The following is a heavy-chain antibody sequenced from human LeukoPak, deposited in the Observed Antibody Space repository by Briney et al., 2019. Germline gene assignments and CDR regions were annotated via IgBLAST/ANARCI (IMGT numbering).Heavy chain of an antibody. V-gene: IGHV1-8*03. Sequence: ASVKVSCKASGGTFSSYAISWVRQAPGQGLEWMGWMNPNSGNTGYAQKFQGRVTITRNTSISTAYMELSSLRSEDTAVYCCARNWGTEALAFDIWGQGTMVTVSS. CDR1: GGTFSSYA. D-gene: IGHD6-25*01. J-gene: IGHJ3*02. CDR2: MNPNSGNT. CDR3: ARNWGTEALAFDI.